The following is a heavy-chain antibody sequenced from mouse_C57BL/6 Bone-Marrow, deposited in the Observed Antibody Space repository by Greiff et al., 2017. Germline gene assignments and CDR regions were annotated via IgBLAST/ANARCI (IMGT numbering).Heavy chain of an antibody. Sequence: VKLQQPGAELVKPGASVKMSCKASGYTFTSYWLTWVKQRPGQGLEWIGDIYPGSGSTNYNEKFKSKATLTVDTSSSTAYMQLSSLTSEDAAVYYCERRVNYDYYFDYWGQGTTLTVSS. D-gene: IGHD2-1*01. V-gene: IGHV1-55*01. J-gene: IGHJ2*01. CDR1: GYTFTSYW. CDR3: ERRVNYDYYFDY. CDR2: IYPGSGST.